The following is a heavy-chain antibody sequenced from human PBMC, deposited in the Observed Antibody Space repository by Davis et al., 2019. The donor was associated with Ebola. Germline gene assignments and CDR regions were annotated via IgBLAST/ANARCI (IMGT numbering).Heavy chain of an antibody. J-gene: IGHJ6*02. CDR3: ARAGSWTRKVYYYGMDV. D-gene: IGHD6-13*01. Sequence: GGSLRLSCAASGFTFSSYSMNWVRQAPGKGLEWVSYISSSSSTIYYADSVKGRFTISRDNAKNSLYLQMNSLRAEDTAVYYCARAGSWTRKVYYYGMDVWGQGTTVTVSS. CDR2: ISSSSSTI. CDR1: GFTFSSYS. V-gene: IGHV3-48*04.